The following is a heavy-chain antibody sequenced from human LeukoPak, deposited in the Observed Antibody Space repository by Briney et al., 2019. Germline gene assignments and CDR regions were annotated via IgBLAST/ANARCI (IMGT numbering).Heavy chain of an antibody. D-gene: IGHD3-10*01. CDR3: AILGTGSS. Sequence: PSETLSLTCTVSGGSLSSNSNYWGWIRQPPGRGLEWIGSVYYSGSTYYNPSLKSRVTISVDPSKSQFSPKLNSVTAADTAVYFCAILGTGSSWGQGTLVTVSS. CDR2: VYYSGST. V-gene: IGHV4-39*01. J-gene: IGHJ5*02. CDR1: GGSLSSNSNY.